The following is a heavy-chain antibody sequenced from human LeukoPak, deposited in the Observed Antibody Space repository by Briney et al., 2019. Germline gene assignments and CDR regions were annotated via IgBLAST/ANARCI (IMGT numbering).Heavy chain of an antibody. CDR2: IIPIFGTA. CDR3: ARDQPTVVKFLFGDAFDI. Sequence: SVKVSCKASGYTFTSYGISWVRQAPGQGLERMGGIIPIFGTANYAQKFQGRVTITADKSTSTAYMELSSLRSEDTAVYYCARDQPTVVKFLFGDAFDIWGQGTMVTVSS. J-gene: IGHJ3*02. D-gene: IGHD4-23*01. V-gene: IGHV1-69*06. CDR1: GYTFTSYG.